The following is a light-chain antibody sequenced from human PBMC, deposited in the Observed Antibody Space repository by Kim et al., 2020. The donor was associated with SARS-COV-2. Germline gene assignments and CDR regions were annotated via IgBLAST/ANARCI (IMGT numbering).Light chain of an antibody. Sequence: PGGAVTLTCGPSTGAVTSGHYPYWFQQNPGQAPRTLIYHTSNKQSWTPARFSGSLVGGKAALTLSGAQPEDEAEYYCLLSYSGARVFGGGTRLTVL. CDR1: TGAVTSGHY. V-gene: IGLV7-46*01. CDR2: HTS. J-gene: IGLJ3*02. CDR3: LLSYSGARV.